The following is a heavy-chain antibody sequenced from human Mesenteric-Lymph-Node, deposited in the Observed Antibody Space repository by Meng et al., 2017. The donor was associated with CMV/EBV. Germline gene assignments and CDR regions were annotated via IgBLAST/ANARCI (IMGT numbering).Heavy chain of an antibody. CDR1: LTSNG. CDR3: ARKPRVVGVNSYYFYGMDV. CDR2: SDPYNGNT. Sequence: LTSNGTSWVRQDTGQGLEWMGYSDPYNGNTMYAQKLKGRVTLTRDTSTTTVYMELRSLRSDDTAIYYCARKPRVVGVNSYYFYGMDVWGQGTLVTVSS. D-gene: IGHD1-26*01. J-gene: IGHJ6*02. V-gene: IGHV1-18*01.